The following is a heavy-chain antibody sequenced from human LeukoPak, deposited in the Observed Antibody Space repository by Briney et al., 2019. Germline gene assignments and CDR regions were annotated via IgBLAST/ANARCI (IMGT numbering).Heavy chain of an antibody. CDR1: GGSISSSSYY. CDR2: IYYSGST. V-gene: IGHV4-39*07. J-gene: IGHJ5*02. CDR3: ARDPARGSDVLWFDP. Sequence: PSETLSLTCTVSGGSISSSSYYWGWIRQPPGKGLEWIGSIYYSGSTYYNPSLKSRVTISVDTSKNQFSLKLSSVTAADTAVYYCARDPARGSDVLWFDPWGQGTLVTVSS. D-gene: IGHD1-26*01.